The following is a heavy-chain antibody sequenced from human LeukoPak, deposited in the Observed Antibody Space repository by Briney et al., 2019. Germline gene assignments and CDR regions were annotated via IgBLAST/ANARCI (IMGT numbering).Heavy chain of an antibody. J-gene: IGHJ6*02. CDR3: ARRDPNRDKQFYYYYGMDV. D-gene: IGHD5-24*01. V-gene: IGHV1-69*02. CDR1: GGTFSSYT. Sequence: ASVKVSCKASGGTFSSYTISWVRQAPGQGLEWMGRIIPILGIANYAQKFQGRVTITADKSTSTAYMELSSLRSEDTAVYYCARRDPNRDKQFYYYYGMDVWGQGTTVTVSS. CDR2: IIPILGIA.